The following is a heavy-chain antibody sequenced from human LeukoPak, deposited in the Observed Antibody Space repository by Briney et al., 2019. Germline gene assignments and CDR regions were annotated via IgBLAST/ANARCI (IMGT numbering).Heavy chain of an antibody. J-gene: IGHJ4*02. CDR3: ARGNHGYGEPYYFDT. CDR1: GGSISSSSDY. Sequence: SETLSLTCTVSGGSISSSSDYWGWIRQPPGKGLEWIGSIYYSGRTYYNPSLKSRVTISVDTSKNQFSLKLGSVTAADTAVYYCARGNHGYGEPYYFDTWGQGTLVTVSS. D-gene: IGHD4-17*01. V-gene: IGHV4-39*07. CDR2: IYYSGRT.